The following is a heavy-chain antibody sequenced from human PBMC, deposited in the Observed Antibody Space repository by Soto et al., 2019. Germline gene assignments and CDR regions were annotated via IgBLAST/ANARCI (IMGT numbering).Heavy chain of an antibody. D-gene: IGHD6-19*01. V-gene: IGHV4-39*01. CDR1: GGSISSSSYY. J-gene: IGHJ5*02. CDR3: ARQAVAGTNWFDP. CDR2: IYYSGST. Sequence: TSETLSLTCTVSGGSISSSSYYWGWIRQPPGKGLEWIGSIYYSGSTYYNPSLKSRVTISVDTSKNQFSLKLSSVTAADTAVYYCARQAVAGTNWFDPWGQGTLVTVSS.